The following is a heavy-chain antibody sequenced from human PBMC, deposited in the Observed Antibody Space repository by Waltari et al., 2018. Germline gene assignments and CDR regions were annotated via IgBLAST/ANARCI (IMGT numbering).Heavy chain of an antibody. CDR2: INHSGST. V-gene: IGHV4-34*01. CDR1: GGSFSGYY. CDR3: ARVRRNPSSAFDI. J-gene: IGHJ3*02. D-gene: IGHD2-21*01. Sequence: QVQLQQWGAGLLKPSETLSLTCAVYGGSFSGYYWTWIRQPPGKGLEWIGEINHSGSTNYNPSLKSRVTISVDTSKNQFSLKLSSVTAADTAVYYCARVRRNPSSAFDIWGQGTMVTVSS.